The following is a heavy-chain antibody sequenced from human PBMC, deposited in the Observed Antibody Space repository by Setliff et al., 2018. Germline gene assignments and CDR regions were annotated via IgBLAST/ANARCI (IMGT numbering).Heavy chain of an antibody. CDR3: ARVFCRRSCLVESYMDV. Sequence: PGGSLRLSCAASGLTFGTTSMHWVRQAPGKGLEYVSAISSNGDRTYYGDSVKGRFTISREDSEDTLYLQMNSLKTEDTAVYFCARVFCRRSCLVESYMDVWGTGTTVTVSS. D-gene: IGHD3-16*01. CDR2: ISSNGDRT. CDR1: GLTFGTTS. J-gene: IGHJ6*03. V-gene: IGHV3-64*02.